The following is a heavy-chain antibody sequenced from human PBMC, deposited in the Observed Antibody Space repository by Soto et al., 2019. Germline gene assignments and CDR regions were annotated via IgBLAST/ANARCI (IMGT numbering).Heavy chain of an antibody. D-gene: IGHD4-17*01. Sequence: SVKVSCKASGGTFSSYAISWVRQAPGQGLEWMGGIIPIFGTANYAQKFQGRVTITADESTSTAYMELSSLRSEDTAVYYCARDRATVTTFHYGMDVWAQGTTVTVSS. CDR2: IIPIFGTA. V-gene: IGHV1-69*13. J-gene: IGHJ6*02. CDR3: ARDRATVTTFHYGMDV. CDR1: GGTFSSYA.